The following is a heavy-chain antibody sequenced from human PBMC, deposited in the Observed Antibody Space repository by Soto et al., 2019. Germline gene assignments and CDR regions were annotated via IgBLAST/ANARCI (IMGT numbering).Heavy chain of an antibody. CDR2: IYHSGRT. J-gene: IGHJ2*01. Sequence: QLQLQESGSGLVKPSQTLSLTCAVSGVSISSGGYSWSWIRQPPGKGLEWLGYIYHSGRTYYTPSLKSRVTISVDRSKNQFSLKLSSVTAADTAVDYCASRDGYKIDWYFDLWGRGTLVTVSS. V-gene: IGHV4-30-2*01. CDR1: GVSISSGGYS. D-gene: IGHD5-12*01. CDR3: ASRDGYKIDWYFDL.